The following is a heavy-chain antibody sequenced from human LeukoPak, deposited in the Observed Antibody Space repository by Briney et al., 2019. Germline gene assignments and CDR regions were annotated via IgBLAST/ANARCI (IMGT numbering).Heavy chain of an antibody. J-gene: IGHJ4*02. D-gene: IGHD1-1*01. V-gene: IGHV4-39*01. Sequence: PSETLSLTCAVYGGSFNGYYWGWIRQPPGKGLEWIGTIYYSGSTYYNPSLKSRVTISVDTSKNQFSLKLSSVTAPDTAVYYCARHEDRNWYFDHWGQGTLVTVSS. CDR1: GGSFNGYY. CDR3: ARHEDRNWYFDH. CDR2: IYYSGST.